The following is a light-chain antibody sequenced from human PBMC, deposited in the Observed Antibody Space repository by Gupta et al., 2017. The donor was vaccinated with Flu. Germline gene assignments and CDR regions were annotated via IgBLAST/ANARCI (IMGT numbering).Light chain of an antibody. V-gene: IGKV1-5*03. CDR2: KAS. CDR1: QSISSW. Sequence: IQMTHSPSTLSASVGHTVTITCRVSQSISSWLAWYQQKPGKAPKLLIYKASSLESGVPSRFSGSGSGTEFTLTISSLQPDDIATYYCQQYNSCSPTFGQGTKVEIK. J-gene: IGKJ1*01. CDR3: QQYNSCSPT.